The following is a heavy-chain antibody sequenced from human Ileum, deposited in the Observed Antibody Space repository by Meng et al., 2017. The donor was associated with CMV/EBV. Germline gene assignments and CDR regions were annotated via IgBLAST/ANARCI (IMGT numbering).Heavy chain of an antibody. V-gene: IGHV1-2*02. J-gene: IGHJ4*02. CDR3: AGGDSLVGATPYYFDY. CDR1: GSTFTGYY. D-gene: IGHD1-26*01. CDR2: INPNSGST. Sequence: ASVKVSCKASGSTFTGYYMQWVRQAPGQGLEWMGWINPNSGSTNYVQKFQGRVTMTRDTSMSTAYMELSSLSSEDTAVYYCAGGDSLVGATPYYFDYWGQGTLVTVSS.